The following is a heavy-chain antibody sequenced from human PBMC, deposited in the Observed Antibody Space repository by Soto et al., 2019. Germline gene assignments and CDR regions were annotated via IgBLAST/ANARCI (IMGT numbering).Heavy chain of an antibody. D-gene: IGHD3-10*01. J-gene: IGHJ5*02. Sequence: QVQLQESGPGLVKPSQTLSLTCTVSGGSISSGGYYWSWIRQHPGKGLEWIGYIYYSGSTYYNPSLRSRVTMSVDTSKNPFTLKLSSVTAADTAVYYCASSYYGSGSYTFDPWGQGTLVTVSS. CDR1: GGSISSGGYY. V-gene: IGHV4-31*03. CDR2: IYYSGST. CDR3: ASSYYGSGSYTFDP.